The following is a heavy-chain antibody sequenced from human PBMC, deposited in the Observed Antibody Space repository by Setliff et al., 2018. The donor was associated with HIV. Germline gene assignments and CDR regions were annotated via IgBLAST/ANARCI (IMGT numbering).Heavy chain of an antibody. D-gene: IGHD3-3*01. CDR3: ARDGASGSGYYWADY. V-gene: IGHV1-46*01. CDR1: GYTFTKSI. J-gene: IGHJ4*02. Sequence: ASVKVSCKASGYTFTKSIIHWVRQAPGQGLEWMGAIIPSGGSTGYAEKFQARVTLTRDTSTSTVYMELSGLREEDTAVYYCARDGASGSGYYWADYWGQGTPVT. CDR2: IIPSGGST.